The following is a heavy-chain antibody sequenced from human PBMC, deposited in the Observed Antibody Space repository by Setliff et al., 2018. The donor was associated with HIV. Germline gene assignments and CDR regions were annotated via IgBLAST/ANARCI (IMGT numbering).Heavy chain of an antibody. CDR1: GGSFSNYR. CDR2: IYRSGTT. V-gene: IGHV4-4*07. CDR3: ARDRHYSGLGSYGP. Sequence: SETLSLTCTIFGGSFSNYRWSWIRQPAGRGLKWIGRIYRSGTTDYKPSLKSRVSMSLDTSRNQFSLKLTSVTAEDTAVYYCARDRHYSGLGSYGPWGPGILVTVSS. D-gene: IGHD3-10*01. J-gene: IGHJ5*02.